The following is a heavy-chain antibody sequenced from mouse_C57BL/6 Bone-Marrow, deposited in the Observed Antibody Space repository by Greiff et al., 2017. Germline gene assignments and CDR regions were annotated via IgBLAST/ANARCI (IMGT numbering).Heavy chain of an antibody. V-gene: IGHV8-8*01. Sequence: QVTLKVSGPGILQPSQTLSLTCSFSGFSLSTFGMGVGWIRQPSGKGLEWLAHIWWDDDKYYNPALKSQLTISKDTSKNQVFLKIANVDTADTATYYCARSLYYKGYYAMDYWGQGTSVTVSS. CDR2: IWWDDDK. D-gene: IGHD2-12*01. CDR1: GFSLSTFGMG. J-gene: IGHJ4*01. CDR3: ARSLYYKGYYAMDY.